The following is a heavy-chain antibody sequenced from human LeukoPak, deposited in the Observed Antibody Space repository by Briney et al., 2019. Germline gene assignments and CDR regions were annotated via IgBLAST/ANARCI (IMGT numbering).Heavy chain of an antibody. D-gene: IGHD2-8*01. Sequence: SETLSLTCTVSGGSISSYYWSWIRQPPGKGLEWIGYIYYSGSTNYNPSLKSRVTISVDTSKNQFSLKLSSVTAADTAVYYCARHPGGINGGFDYWGQGTLVTVSS. CDR3: ARHPGGINGGFDY. V-gene: IGHV4-59*08. CDR2: IYYSGST. J-gene: IGHJ4*02. CDR1: GGSISSYY.